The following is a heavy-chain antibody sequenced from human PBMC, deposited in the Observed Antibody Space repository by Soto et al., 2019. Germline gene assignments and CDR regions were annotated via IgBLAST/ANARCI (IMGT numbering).Heavy chain of an antibody. V-gene: IGHV3-64D*06. Sequence: PGGSLRLSCSASGFTFSNSAMHWVRQAPGKGLEYVSAISSSGGSTYYAASVKGRFTISRDNSKNTLYLQMSSLRVEDTAVYYSVKGYSSSWYVWFDYWGQGTLVTVSS. J-gene: IGHJ4*02. CDR2: ISSSGGST. D-gene: IGHD6-13*01. CDR3: VKGYSSSWYVWFDY. CDR1: GFTFSNSA.